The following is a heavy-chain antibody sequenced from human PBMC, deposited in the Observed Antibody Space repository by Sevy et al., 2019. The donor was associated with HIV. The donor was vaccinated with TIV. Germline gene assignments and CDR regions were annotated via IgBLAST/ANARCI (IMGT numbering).Heavy chain of an antibody. CDR2: ISSSSSYI. D-gene: IGHD2-8*01. Sequence: GGSLRLSCAASGFTFSSYSMNWVRQAPGKGLEWVSSISSSSSYIYYADSVKGGFTIPRDNAKNSLYLQTNSLRAEDTAVYYGARVGVREHYFDYWGQGTLVTVSS. J-gene: IGHJ4*02. V-gene: IGHV3-21*01. CDR1: GFTFSSYS. CDR3: ARVGVREHYFDY.